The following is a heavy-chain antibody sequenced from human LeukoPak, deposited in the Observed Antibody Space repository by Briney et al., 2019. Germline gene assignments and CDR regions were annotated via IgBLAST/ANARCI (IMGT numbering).Heavy chain of an antibody. CDR3: ARLRNFHGSSYYPSCFDS. Sequence: GESLKISCKGSGYSFSNSWIGWVRQMPGKGLELMGIIYPGDSDTRYSPPFKGQVTMSADKSITTAYLQWISLKASDAGMYYCARLRNFHGSSYYPSCFDSWGQGTLVSVSS. J-gene: IGHJ5*01. CDR2: IYPGDSDT. CDR1: GYSFSNSW. V-gene: IGHV5-51*01. D-gene: IGHD3-3*01.